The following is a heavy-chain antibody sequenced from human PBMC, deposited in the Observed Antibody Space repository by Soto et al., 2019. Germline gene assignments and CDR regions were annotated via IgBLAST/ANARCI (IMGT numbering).Heavy chain of an antibody. CDR1: GGTFSSYA. V-gene: IGHV1-69*13. D-gene: IGHD5-18*01. J-gene: IGHJ6*02. Sequence: SVKVSCKASGGTFSSYAISWVRQAPGQGLEWMGGIIPIFGTANYAQKFQGRVTITADESTSTAYMELSSLRSEDTAVYYCARVNVDTAMVTDYYYYGMDVWGQGTTVTVSS. CDR3: ARVNVDTAMVTDYYYYGMDV. CDR2: IIPIFGTA.